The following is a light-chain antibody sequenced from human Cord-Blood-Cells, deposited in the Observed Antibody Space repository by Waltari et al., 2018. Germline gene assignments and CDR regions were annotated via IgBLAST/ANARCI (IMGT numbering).Light chain of an antibody. CDR2: DVS. Sequence: QPALTQPRSVPGSPRQYVTISCSGTSRYVGSSYCVSWYQQHPGNAPKLMIYDVSKRPSGVPDRFSGSKCGNTASLTISGLQAEDEADYYCCSYAASSWVFGGGTKLTVL. V-gene: IGLV2-11*01. J-gene: IGLJ3*02. CDR1: SRYVGSSYC. CDR3: CSYAASSWV.